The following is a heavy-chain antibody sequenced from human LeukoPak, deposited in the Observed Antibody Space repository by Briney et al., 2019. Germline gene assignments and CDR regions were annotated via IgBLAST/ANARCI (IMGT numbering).Heavy chain of an antibody. CDR1: GYTFTSYD. CDR3: ARVWAVLRYFNPPDY. D-gene: IGHD3-9*01. CDR2: ISAYNGNT. V-gene: IGHV1-18*01. J-gene: IGHJ4*02. Sequence: GASVKVSCKASGYTFTSYDINWVRQAPGQGLEWMGWISAYNGNTNYAQKLQGRVTMTTDTSTSTAYMELRSLRSDDTAVYYCARVWAVLRYFNPPDYWGQGTLVTVSS.